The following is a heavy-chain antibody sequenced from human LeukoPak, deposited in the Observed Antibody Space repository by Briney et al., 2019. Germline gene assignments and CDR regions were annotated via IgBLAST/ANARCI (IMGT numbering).Heavy chain of an antibody. V-gene: IGHV3-30-3*01. J-gene: IGHJ3*02. CDR1: GFTFSSYA. D-gene: IGHD3-16*01. Sequence: PGGSLRLSCAASGFTFSSYAMHWVRQAPGKGLEWVAVISYDGSNKYYADSVKGRFIISRDNSKNTLYLQMNSLRAEDTAVYYCARDFYDYALAGAFDIWGQGTMVTVSS. CDR2: ISYDGSNK. CDR3: ARDFYDYALAGAFDI.